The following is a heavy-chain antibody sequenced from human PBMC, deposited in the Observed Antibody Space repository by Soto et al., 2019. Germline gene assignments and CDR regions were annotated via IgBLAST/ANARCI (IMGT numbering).Heavy chain of an antibody. CDR1: GGSISSGGYS. CDR3: ARENTYYYDSSGYGGAFDI. V-gene: IGHV4-30-2*01. Sequence: SETLSLTCAVSGGSISSGGYSWSWILQPPGKGLELIGYIYHSGSTYYNPSLKSRVTISVDRSKNQFSLKLSSVTAADTAVYYCARENTYYYDSSGYGGAFDIWGQGTMVTVSS. J-gene: IGHJ3*02. D-gene: IGHD3-22*01. CDR2: IYHSGST.